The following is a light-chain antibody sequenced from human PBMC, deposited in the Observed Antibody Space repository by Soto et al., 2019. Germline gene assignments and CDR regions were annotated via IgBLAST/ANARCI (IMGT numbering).Light chain of an antibody. CDR2: DAS. V-gene: IGKV3-15*01. Sequence: EIVMTQSPATLSVSPGEGATLSCKASQNVYNNLAWYQQRPGQPPRLLIYDASTRATGISARFSGSGYGIEFTLTISSLQSEDVAVYFWQQGRAWPLTFGGGTK. CDR3: QQGRAWPLT. CDR1: QNVYNN. J-gene: IGKJ4*01.